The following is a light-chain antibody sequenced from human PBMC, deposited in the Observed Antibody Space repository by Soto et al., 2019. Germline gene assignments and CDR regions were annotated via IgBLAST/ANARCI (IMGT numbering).Light chain of an antibody. CDR2: GAS. Sequence: ETVLTQFPGTLSLSPGEGATLSCRASQSVSSSHLAWYQRKPGQAPRLLIYGASSRATGIPDRFSGRGSGTDFTLTISRLEPEDFAVYYCQQYDGSEYTFGQGTKVDIK. V-gene: IGKV3-20*01. J-gene: IGKJ2*01. CDR1: QSVSSSH. CDR3: QQYDGSEYT.